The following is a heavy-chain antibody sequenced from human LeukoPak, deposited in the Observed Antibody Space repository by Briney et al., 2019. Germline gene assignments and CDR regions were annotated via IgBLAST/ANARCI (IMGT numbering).Heavy chain of an antibody. CDR3: ARVVYNWNNKRTYYYYYGMDV. V-gene: IGHV1-69*13. D-gene: IGHD1/OR15-1a*01. Sequence: SVKVSCKASGGTFSSYAISWVRQAPGQGLERMGGIIPIFGTANYAQKFQGRVTITADESTSTAYMELSSLRSEDTAVYYCARVVYNWNNKRTYYYYYGMDVWGQGTTDTVSS. J-gene: IGHJ6*02. CDR2: IIPIFGTA. CDR1: GGTFSSYA.